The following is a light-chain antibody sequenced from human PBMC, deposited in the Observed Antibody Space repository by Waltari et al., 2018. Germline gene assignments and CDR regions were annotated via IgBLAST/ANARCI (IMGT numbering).Light chain of an antibody. CDR3: QQGNSYPLT. J-gene: IGKJ4*01. CDR2: YAN. Sequence: DTQMSQSPSSLSAPCGDRVTFSCRASQGISTYLNWYQQKPGKAPKLLIYYANTLASGVPSRFSGSGSGTEFTLTISSLQPEDFATYYCQQGNSYPLTFGGGTEVEIK. CDR1: QGISTY. V-gene: IGKV1-9*01.